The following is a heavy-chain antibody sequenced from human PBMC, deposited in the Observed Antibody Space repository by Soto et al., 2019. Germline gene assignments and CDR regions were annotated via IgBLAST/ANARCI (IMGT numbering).Heavy chain of an antibody. Sequence: SVKVSCKASGGTFSSYAISWVRQAPGQGLEWMGGIIPIFGTANYAQKFQGRVTITADESTSTAYMELSSVRSEDTAVYYCARIGWGVDTAMGYYYYGMDVWARGTTVT. V-gene: IGHV1-69*13. J-gene: IGHJ6*04. CDR2: IIPIFGTA. CDR1: GGTFSSYA. D-gene: IGHD5-18*01. CDR3: ARIGWGVDTAMGYYYYGMDV.